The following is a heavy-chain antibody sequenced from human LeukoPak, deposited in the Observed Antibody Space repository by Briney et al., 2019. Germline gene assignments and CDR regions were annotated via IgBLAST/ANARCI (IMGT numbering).Heavy chain of an antibody. V-gene: IGHV4-61*09. CDR3: ARTSSGSSYYYYYMDV. CDR2: IYFSGST. CDR1: GGSISSDNYY. Sequence: PSETLSLTCTVSGGSISSDNYYWSWIRQPAGKGLEWIGHIYFSGSTNYNPSLKSRVTISVDTSKNQFSLKLSSVTAADTAVYYCARTSSGSSYYYYYMDVWGKGTTVTVSS. D-gene: IGHD3-10*01. J-gene: IGHJ6*03.